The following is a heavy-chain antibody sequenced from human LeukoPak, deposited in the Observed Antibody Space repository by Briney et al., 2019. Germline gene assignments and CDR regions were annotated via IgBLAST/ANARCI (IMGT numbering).Heavy chain of an antibody. Sequence: SETLSLTCTVSGYSISSGYYWGWIRQPPGKGLEWIGYVYDSGRTNSNPSLRSRVTISVDTSKNQFSLKMSSMSTADTAVYYCARLRRRSGSTGAYDAFDIWGQGTMVTVSS. V-gene: IGHV4-61*01. J-gene: IGHJ3*02. CDR1: GYSISSGYY. CDR3: ARLRRRSGSTGAYDAFDI. D-gene: IGHD2-2*01. CDR2: VYDSGRT.